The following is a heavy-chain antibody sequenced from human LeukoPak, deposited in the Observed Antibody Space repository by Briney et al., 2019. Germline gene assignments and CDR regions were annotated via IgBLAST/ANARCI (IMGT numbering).Heavy chain of an antibody. CDR3: ARDRHRPATGYYFDY. CDR1: GFIFRDFS. Sequence: PGGSLRLSCSVSGFIFRDFSMSWVRQAPGKGLEWVAKMNEYGSEIFYVDSVKGRFTISRDSGKNSLYLQMNRLRAEDTAVYYCARDRHRPATGYYFDYWGQGTLVTVSS. V-gene: IGHV3-7*01. CDR2: MNEYGSEI. J-gene: IGHJ4*02. D-gene: IGHD7-27*01.